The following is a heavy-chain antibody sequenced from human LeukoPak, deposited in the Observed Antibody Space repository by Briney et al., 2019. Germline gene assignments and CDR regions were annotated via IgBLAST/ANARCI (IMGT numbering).Heavy chain of an antibody. D-gene: IGHD6-6*01. CDR2: ITASGSTI. CDR3: ARVSYSSSKTLDY. V-gene: IGHV3-48*03. J-gene: IGHJ4*02. CDR1: GFTLSSYE. Sequence: GGSLRLSCTASGFTLSSYEMNWVRQAPGKGLEWLSYITASGSTIYYADSVKGRFTISRDNDNNSLFLQMSSLRIEDTATYYCARVSYSSSKTLDYWGQGTLVTVSS.